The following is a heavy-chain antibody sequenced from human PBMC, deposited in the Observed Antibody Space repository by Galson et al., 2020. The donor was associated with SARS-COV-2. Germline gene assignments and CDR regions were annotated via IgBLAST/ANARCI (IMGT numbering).Heavy chain of an antibody. Sequence: SVKVSCKASGGTFSSYAISWVRQAPGQGLEWMGGIIPIFGTANYAQKFQGRVTITADESTSTAYMELSSLRSEDTAVYYCARGGETLGYCSSTSCSYFDYWGQGTLVTVSS. CDR3: ARGGETLGYCSSTSCSYFDY. CDR2: IIPIFGTA. CDR1: GGTFSSYA. J-gene: IGHJ4*02. D-gene: IGHD2-2*01. V-gene: IGHV1-69*13.